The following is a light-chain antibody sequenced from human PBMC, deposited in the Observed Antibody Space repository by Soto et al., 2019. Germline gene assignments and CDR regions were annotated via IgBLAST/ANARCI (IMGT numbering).Light chain of an antibody. CDR1: SSNIGARYD. CDR3: QSYDSSLSGVV. J-gene: IGLJ2*01. CDR2: DDI. V-gene: IGLV1-40*01. Sequence: QSVLTQPPSVSGAPGQRVTISCTGSSSNIGARYDVHWYQQLPGTAPKLLIYDDINRPSGVPDRFSGSKSGTSASLAITGLQAEDAAEYYCQSYDSSLSGVVFGGGTQLTVL.